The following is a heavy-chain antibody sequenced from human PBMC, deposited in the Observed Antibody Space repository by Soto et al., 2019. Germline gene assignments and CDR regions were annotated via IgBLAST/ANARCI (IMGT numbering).Heavy chain of an antibody. J-gene: IGHJ4*02. CDR2: ISGSGGST. CDR3: ARDPGYCSGGSCSETPDY. Sequence: GGSLRLSCAASGFTFSSYAMSWVRQAPGKGLEWVSAISGSGGSTYYADSVKGRFTISRDNSKNTLYLQMNSLRAEDTAVYYCARDPGYCSGGSCSETPDYWGQGTLVTVSS. D-gene: IGHD2-15*01. V-gene: IGHV3-23*01. CDR1: GFTFSSYA.